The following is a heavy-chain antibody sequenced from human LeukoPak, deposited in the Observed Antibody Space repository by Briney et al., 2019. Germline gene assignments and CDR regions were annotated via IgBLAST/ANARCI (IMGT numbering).Heavy chain of an antibody. Sequence: SETLSLTCAVYGGSFSGYYWSWIRQPPGKGLEWIGEINHSGSTNYNPSLKSRVTISVDTSKNQFSLKLSSVTAADTAVYYCARDGRYYDFWSGYSSYYYYYGMDVWGQGTTVTVSS. CDR2: INHSGST. D-gene: IGHD3-3*01. CDR1: GGSFSGYY. CDR3: ARDGRYYDFWSGYSSYYYYYGMDV. J-gene: IGHJ6*02. V-gene: IGHV4-34*01.